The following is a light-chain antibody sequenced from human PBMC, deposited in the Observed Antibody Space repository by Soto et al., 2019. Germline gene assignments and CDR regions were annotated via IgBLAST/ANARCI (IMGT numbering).Light chain of an antibody. CDR1: QSVSNNY. Sequence: EIVLTQSPGTLSLSPGERATLSCRASQSVSNNYLAWYQQKPGQAPRLLIYGASSRATGIPDRFSGSGSGTDFTLTISRLEPEDFAVYYCQQRGSSPITFGQGTRLEIK. J-gene: IGKJ5*01. CDR3: QQRGSSPIT. V-gene: IGKV3-20*01. CDR2: GAS.